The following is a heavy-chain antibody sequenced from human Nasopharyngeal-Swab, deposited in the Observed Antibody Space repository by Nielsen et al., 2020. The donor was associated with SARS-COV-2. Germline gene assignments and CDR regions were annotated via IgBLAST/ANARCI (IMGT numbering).Heavy chain of an antibody. CDR2: INPSGGST. V-gene: IGHV1-46*01. J-gene: IGHJ4*02. Sequence: ASVKVSCKASGYTFTSYYMHWVRQAPGQGLEWMGIINPSGGSTSYAQKFQGRVTMTRDTSTSTVYMELSSLRSEETAVYYCARGGSTISADAGPDYWGQGTLVTVSS. D-gene: IGHD3-3*01. CDR1: GYTFTSYY. CDR3: ARGGSTISADAGPDY.